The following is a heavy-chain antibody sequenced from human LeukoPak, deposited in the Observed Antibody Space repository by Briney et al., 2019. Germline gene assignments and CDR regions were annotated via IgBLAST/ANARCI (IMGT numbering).Heavy chain of an antibody. CDR1: GFTFSSYA. CDR2: ISGSGGST. D-gene: IGHD4-17*01. Sequence: GGSLRLSCAASGFTFSSYAMSWVRQAPGKGLEWVSAISGSGGSTYYADSVKGRFTISRDNSKNTLYLQMNSRRAEDTAVYYCAKDPLATVTIFDYWGQGTLVTVSS. V-gene: IGHV3-23*01. J-gene: IGHJ4*02. CDR3: AKDPLATVTIFDY.